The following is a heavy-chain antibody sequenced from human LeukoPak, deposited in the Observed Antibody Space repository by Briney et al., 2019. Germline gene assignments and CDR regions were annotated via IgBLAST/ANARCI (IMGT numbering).Heavy chain of an antibody. J-gene: IGHJ4*02. V-gene: IGHV3-7*01. CDR3: ARGHIVAAGVFDY. D-gene: IGHD6-13*01. CDR2: IKQDGSEK. CDR1: GFTFSSSW. Sequence: GGSLRLSCAASGFTFSSSWMSWVRQAPGKGLEWVANIKQDGSEKYCVDSVKGRFTISRDNAKYSLFLQMNSLRAEDTAVYYCARGHIVAAGVFDYWGQGTLVTVSS.